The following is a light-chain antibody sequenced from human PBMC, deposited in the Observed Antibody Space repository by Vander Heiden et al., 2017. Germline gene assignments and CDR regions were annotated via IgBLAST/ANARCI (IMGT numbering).Light chain of an antibody. CDR3: AAWDDSVV. Sequence: QSVLTQPPPASGTPGQRVPISCSGSSSNIGSNYVYWYQQLPGTAPKLLIYRNNQRPSGVPDRFSGSKSGTSASLAISGLRSEDEADYYCAAWDDSVVFGGGTKLTVL. CDR1: SSNIGSNY. CDR2: RNN. J-gene: IGLJ2*01. V-gene: IGLV1-47*01.